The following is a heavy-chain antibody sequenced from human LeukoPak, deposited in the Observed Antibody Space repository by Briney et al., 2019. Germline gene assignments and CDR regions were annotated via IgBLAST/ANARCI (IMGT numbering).Heavy chain of an antibody. Sequence: GGSLRLSCAASGFTFSNHAMSWVRQILGGGLEWVSSISENGDNTYYTDSVKGRFTISRDNSKDTLYLQMNSLRAEDTAMYYCARHTPLLSYWGQGTLVTVSS. CDR3: ARHTPLLSY. J-gene: IGHJ4*02. CDR1: GFTFSNHA. D-gene: IGHD2-15*01. V-gene: IGHV3-23*01. CDR2: ISENGDNT.